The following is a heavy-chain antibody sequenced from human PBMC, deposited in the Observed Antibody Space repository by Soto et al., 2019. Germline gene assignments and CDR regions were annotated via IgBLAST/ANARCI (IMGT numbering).Heavy chain of an antibody. Sequence: PSETLSLTCAVSGGSISSGGYSWSWIRQPPGKGLEWIGYIYHSGSTYYNPSLKSRVTISVDRSKNQFSLKLSSVTAADTAVYYCARKGLSSNYFDPWGQGTLVTVSS. J-gene: IGHJ5*02. CDR2: IYHSGST. CDR1: GGSISSGGYS. V-gene: IGHV4-30-2*01. CDR3: ARKGLSSNYFDP. D-gene: IGHD3-16*02.